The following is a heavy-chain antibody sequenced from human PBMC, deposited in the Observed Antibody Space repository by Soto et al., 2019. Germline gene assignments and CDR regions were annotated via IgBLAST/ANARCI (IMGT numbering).Heavy chain of an antibody. CDR1: GFTFSSYW. CDR3: VRTSLVVAAATREDY. V-gene: IGHV3-74*01. Sequence: EVQLVESGGGLVQPGGSLRLSCAASGFTFSSYWMHWVRQAPGKELVWVSRINSDGSSTSYADSVKGRFTISRDNAKNTLYRQMNSLRAEDTAVYYCVRTSLVVAAATREDYWGQGTLVTVSS. D-gene: IGHD2-15*01. J-gene: IGHJ4*02. CDR2: INSDGSST.